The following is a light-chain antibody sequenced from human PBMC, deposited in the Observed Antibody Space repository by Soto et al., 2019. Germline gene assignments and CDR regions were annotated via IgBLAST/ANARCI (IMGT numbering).Light chain of an antibody. CDR1: QDISSY. V-gene: IGKV1-9*01. CDR3: HQGNSYPLT. Sequence: DIQLTQSPSFLSASVGDRVTITCRATQDISSYLAWYQQKPGKAPNLLIHSASTLRGGVSSRFGGSGSGTEFTLTSSSLQPEDLATDCCHQGNSYPLTFGGGTKVELK. J-gene: IGKJ4*01. CDR2: SAS.